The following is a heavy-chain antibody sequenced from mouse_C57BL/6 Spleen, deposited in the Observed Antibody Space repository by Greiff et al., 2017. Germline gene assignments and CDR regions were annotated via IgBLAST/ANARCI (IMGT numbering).Heavy chain of an antibody. D-gene: IGHD4-1*01. Sequence: QVQLQQSGAELVKPGASVKISCKASGYAFSRYWMNWVKQRPGKGLAWIGQIYPGDGDTNYNGKFKGKATLTADKASSTAYMQRSSLTSEDSAVYFCARKLGGGYVDYWGQGTTLTVSS. CDR2: IYPGDGDT. J-gene: IGHJ2*01. CDR1: GYAFSRYW. V-gene: IGHV1-80*01. CDR3: ARKLGGGYVDY.